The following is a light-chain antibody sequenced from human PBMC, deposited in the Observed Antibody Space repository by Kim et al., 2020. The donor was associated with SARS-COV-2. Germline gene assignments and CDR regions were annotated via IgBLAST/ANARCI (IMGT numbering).Light chain of an antibody. J-gene: IGLJ2*01. CDR3: CSYSANSVV. V-gene: IGLV2-11*01. Sequence: PGQSVAISCTGTSSDVGVSLFFSWYQHYPDKAPQLMIDDVNKRPSGVPNRFSGSKSGNAASLTISGLQAEDEADYYCCSYSANSVVFGGGIQLTVL. CDR1: SSDVGVSLF. CDR2: DVN.